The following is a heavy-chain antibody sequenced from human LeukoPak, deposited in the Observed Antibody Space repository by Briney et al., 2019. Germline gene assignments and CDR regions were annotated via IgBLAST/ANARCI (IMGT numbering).Heavy chain of an antibody. J-gene: IGHJ4*02. D-gene: IGHD5-12*01. V-gene: IGHV3-30*04. Sequence: GGSLRLSCAASGFTFSSYAMHWVRQAPGKGLEWVAVISYDGSNKYYADSVKGRFTISRDNSKNTLYLQMNSLRAEDTAVYYCARDWLAVDYWGQGTLVTVSS. CDR2: ISYDGSNK. CDR1: GFTFSSYA. CDR3: ARDWLAVDY.